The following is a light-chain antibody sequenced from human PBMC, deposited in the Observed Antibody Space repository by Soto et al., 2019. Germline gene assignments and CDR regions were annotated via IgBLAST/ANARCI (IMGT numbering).Light chain of an antibody. CDR2: EVT. Sequence: QSVLTQPASVSGSPGQSITISCTGKSSDVGGYNYVSWYQQHPGKAPKLMIYEVTNRPSGVSNRFSGSKSGNTASLTISGLQAEDEADYYCSSYTSSSTLVVFGGGTKLTVL. CDR3: SSYTSSSTLVV. V-gene: IGLV2-14*01. J-gene: IGLJ2*01. CDR1: SSDVGGYNY.